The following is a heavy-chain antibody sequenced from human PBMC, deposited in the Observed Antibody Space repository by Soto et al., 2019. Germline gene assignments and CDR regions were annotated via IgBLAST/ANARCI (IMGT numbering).Heavy chain of an antibody. CDR3: SPPFPSHTPGDRRCSFPPAFGP. V-gene: IGHV2-5*02. CDR2: IYWDDDK. Sequence: QITLKESGPTLLKPTQTLTLTCTFSGFSLTTSGVGVGWIRQPPGKALEWLALIYWDDDKRYSPSLHSRLTIPKDNPKKQVVPTITNLGPVDTGNYYLSPPFPSHTPGDRRCSFPPAFGPLGQGNLGTLSS. D-gene: IGHD2-15*01. CDR1: GFSLTTSGVG. J-gene: IGHJ5*02.